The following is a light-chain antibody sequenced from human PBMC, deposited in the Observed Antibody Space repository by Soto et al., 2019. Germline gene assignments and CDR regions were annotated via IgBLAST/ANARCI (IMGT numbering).Light chain of an antibody. Sequence: EIVLTQSPATLSLSPGERATLSCRASQSVGSSLAWYQQKPGQAPRLLIYDASNRATGIPARFSGSGSGTDFTLTISSLEPEDFAIYYCQQYNTWTWTFGGGTKVDIK. CDR2: DAS. CDR3: QQYNTWTWT. CDR1: QSVGSS. V-gene: IGKV3-11*01. J-gene: IGKJ4*02.